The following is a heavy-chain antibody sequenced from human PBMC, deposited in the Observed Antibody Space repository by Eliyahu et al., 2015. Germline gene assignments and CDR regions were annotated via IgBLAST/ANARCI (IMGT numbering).Heavy chain of an antibody. D-gene: IGHD5-18*01. CDR3: ARQDYRGGYSYGLGSIDY. J-gene: IGHJ4*02. CDR2: IYPGDSDT. Sequence: EVQLVQSGAEVKKPGESLKISCKGSGYSFTSYWIGWVRQMPGKGLEWMGIIYPGDSDTRYSPSFQGQVTISADKSISTAYLQWSSLKASDTAMYYCARQDYRGGYSYGLGSIDYWGQGTLVTVSS. V-gene: IGHV5-51*01. CDR1: GYSFTSYW.